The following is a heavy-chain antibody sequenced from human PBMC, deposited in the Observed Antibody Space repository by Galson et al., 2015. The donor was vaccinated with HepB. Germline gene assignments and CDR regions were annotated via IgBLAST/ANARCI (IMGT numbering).Heavy chain of an antibody. D-gene: IGHD3-9*01. Sequence: SETLSLTCAVYGGSFSGYYWSWIRQPPGKGLEWIGEINHSGSTNYNPSLKSRVTISVDTSKNQFSLKLSSVTAADTAVYYCARGRVLRYFDSRGSIDYWGQGTLVTVSS. V-gene: IGHV4-34*01. CDR3: ARGRVLRYFDSRGSIDY. CDR1: GGSFSGYY. J-gene: IGHJ4*02. CDR2: INHSGST.